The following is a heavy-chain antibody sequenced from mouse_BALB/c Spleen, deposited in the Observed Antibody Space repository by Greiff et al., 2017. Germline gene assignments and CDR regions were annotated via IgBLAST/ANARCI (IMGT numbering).Heavy chain of an antibody. CDR3: TRDPFYYGYGAMDY. J-gene: IGHJ4*01. D-gene: IGHD1-2*01. CDR2: ISSGGST. CDR1: GFTFSSYA. V-gene: IGHV5-6-5*01. Sequence: EVQLVESGGGLVKPGGSLKLSCAASGFTFSSYAMSWVRQTPEKRLEWVASISSGGSTYYPDSVKGRFTISRDNARNILYLRMSSLWSEDTAMYYCTRDPFYYGYGAMDYWGQGTSVTVSS.